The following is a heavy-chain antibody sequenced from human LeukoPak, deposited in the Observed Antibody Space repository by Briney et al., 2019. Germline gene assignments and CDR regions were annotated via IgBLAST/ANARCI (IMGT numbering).Heavy chain of an antibody. J-gene: IGHJ4*02. Sequence: GGSLRLSCAASGFTFSSYSMNWVRQAPGKGLQWVASIRQDANVKYYVDSVKGRFTISRDNAENSLYLQMNSLRAEDTAVYYCARWAVDSGIYYIASWGQGSLVTVSS. V-gene: IGHV3-7*01. CDR3: ARWAVDSGIYYIAS. CDR1: GFTFSSYS. CDR2: IRQDANVK. D-gene: IGHD3-10*01.